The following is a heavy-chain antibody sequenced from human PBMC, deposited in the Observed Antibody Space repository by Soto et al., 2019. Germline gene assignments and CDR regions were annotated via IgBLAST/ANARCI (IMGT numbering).Heavy chain of an antibody. D-gene: IGHD1-26*01. CDR1: GGSINNNNYY. V-gene: IGHV4-39*01. CDR2: IYYDVST. J-gene: IGHJ4*02. Sequence: SETLSLTWTVSGGSINNNNYYRAGMRQPAGKGLSCVACIYYDVSTYYKPSLKSRVTIYVDTSKNQFSLKLSSVTAADTAVYYCARRSGSYNVDYWAREPWSPS. CDR3: ARRSGSYNVDY.